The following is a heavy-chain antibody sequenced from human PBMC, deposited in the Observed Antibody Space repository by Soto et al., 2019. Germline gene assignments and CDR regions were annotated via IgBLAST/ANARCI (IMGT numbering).Heavy chain of an antibody. CDR1: GFTFSRYS. D-gene: IGHD4-17*01. J-gene: IGHJ4*02. CDR3: ARYGDSKNFDC. CDR2: ITSSSRYI. V-gene: IGHV3-21*01. Sequence: GGSLRLSCAASGFTFSRYSMNWVRQAPGKGLEWVSSITSSSRYIYYADSVRGRFTISRDNAKNSLYLQMDSLRADDTAVYYCARYGDSKNFDCWGQGTLVTVSS.